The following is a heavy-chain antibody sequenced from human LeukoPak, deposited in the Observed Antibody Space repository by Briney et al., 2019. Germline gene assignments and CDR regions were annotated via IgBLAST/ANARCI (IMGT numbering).Heavy chain of an antibody. CDR2: IYPGDSDT. CDR1: GYSFTSYW. Sequence: GESLKISCKGSGYSFTSYWIGWVRQMPGKGLEWMGIIYPGDSDTRYSPSFQGQVTISADKSISTVYLQWSSLKASDAAMYYCARPRRDGYNNWYFDLWGRGTLVTVSS. CDR3: ARPRRDGYNNWYFDL. J-gene: IGHJ2*01. V-gene: IGHV5-51*01. D-gene: IGHD5-24*01.